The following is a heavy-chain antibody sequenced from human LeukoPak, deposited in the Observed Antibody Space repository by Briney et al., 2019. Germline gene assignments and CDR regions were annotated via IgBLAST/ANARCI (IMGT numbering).Heavy chain of an antibody. V-gene: IGHV4-39*07. CDR1: GGSISSSSYY. CDR3: ARVYYDSSGYHDILDH. CDR2: IYYSGST. J-gene: IGHJ4*02. D-gene: IGHD3-22*01. Sequence: SETLSLTCTVSGGSISSSSYYWGWIRQPPGKGLKWIGSIYYSGSTYYNPSLKSRVTMSVDTSKNQFSLRLSSVTAADTAMYYCARVYYDSSGYHDILDHWGQGTLVTVSS.